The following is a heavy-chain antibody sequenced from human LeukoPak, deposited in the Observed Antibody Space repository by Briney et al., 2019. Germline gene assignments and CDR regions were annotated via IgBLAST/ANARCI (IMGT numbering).Heavy chain of an antibody. CDR3: ARAPRAARPNNWFDP. CDR1: GGSISSGGYS. CDR2: IYHSGST. V-gene: IGHV4-30-2*01. Sequence: RSSETLSLTCAVSGGSISSGGYSWSWIRQPPGKGLEWIGYIYHSGSTNYNPSLKSRVTISVDTSKNQFSLKLSSVTAADTAVYYCARAPRAARPNNWFDPWGQGTLVTVSS. J-gene: IGHJ5*02. D-gene: IGHD6-6*01.